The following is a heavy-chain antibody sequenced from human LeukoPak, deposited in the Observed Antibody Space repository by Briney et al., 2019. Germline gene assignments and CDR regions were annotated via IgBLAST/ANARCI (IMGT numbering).Heavy chain of an antibody. J-gene: IGHJ3*02. D-gene: IGHD3-22*01. CDR1: GGSISSGDYY. Sequence: PSQTPSLTCTVSGGSISSGDYYWSWIRQPPGKGLEWIGYIYYSGSTYYNPSLKSRVTISVDTSKNRFSLKLSSVTAADTAVYYCATHSSGYDSGNDAFDSWGQRTMVTVSS. V-gene: IGHV4-30-4*08. CDR2: IYYSGST. CDR3: ATHSSGYDSGNDAFDS.